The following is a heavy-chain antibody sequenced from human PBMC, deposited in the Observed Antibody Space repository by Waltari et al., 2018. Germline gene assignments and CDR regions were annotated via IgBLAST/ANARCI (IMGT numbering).Heavy chain of an antibody. V-gene: IGHV3-48*03. CDR2: VSGSGGTM. D-gene: IGHD2-2*01. Sequence: EVQLVESGGGLVQPGGSLSLSCAASDFIFSNYEMNWVRQTPGKGLGGIAYVSGSGGTMYYAAAVEGRFTISRDNAKKSLYLKMNSLRAEDTAVYYWARDQEIRVGGMDVWGQGTAVTVSS. CDR3: ARDQEIRVGGMDV. J-gene: IGHJ6*02. CDR1: DFIFSNYE.